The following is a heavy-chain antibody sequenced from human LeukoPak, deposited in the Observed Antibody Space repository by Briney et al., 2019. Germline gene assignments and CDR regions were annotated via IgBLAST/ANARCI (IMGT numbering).Heavy chain of an antibody. V-gene: IGHV1-8*01. J-gene: IGHJ4*02. CDR1: GYTFTSYD. CDR3: ARLPQDYGDYLDPRGDDY. CDR2: VNPNSDNT. Sequence: ASVKVSXKASGYTFTSYDINWVRQATGQGLEWMGWVNPNSDNTGYAQKFQGRVTMTRNTSISTAYMELSSLRSEDTAVYYCARLPQDYGDYLDPRGDDYWGQGTLVTVSS. D-gene: IGHD4-17*01.